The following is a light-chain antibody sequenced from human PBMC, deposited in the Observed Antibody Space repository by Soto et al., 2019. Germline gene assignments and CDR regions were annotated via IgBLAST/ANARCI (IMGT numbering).Light chain of an antibody. CDR3: QHYSGYST. V-gene: IGKV1-5*03. CDR2: KAS. J-gene: IGKJ1*01. CDR1: QSISVW. Sequence: DIQMTQSPSTLSASVGDRVTIACRASQSISVWLAWYQQKAGKAPNLLIYKASRLESGVPSRFSGSASGTEFTLTISSLQPDDFATYYCQHYSGYSTFGQGTKVDIK.